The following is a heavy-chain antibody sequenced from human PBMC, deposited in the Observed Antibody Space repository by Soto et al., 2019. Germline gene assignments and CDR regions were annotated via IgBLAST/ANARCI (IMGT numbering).Heavy chain of an antibody. CDR2: ISSSGGLT. J-gene: IGHJ4*02. CDR3: AKVGFAFDY. V-gene: IGHV3-23*01. Sequence: EVQLLESGGRLVLPGGSLRLSCAASGFTFTRSAMNWVRQAPGKGLEWVSGISSSGGLTYYADSVKGRFSISRDNSKNTLYRQMNSLTAGDTAVYYCAKVGFAFDYWGQGTLVTVSS. CDR1: GFTFTRSA. D-gene: IGHD3-10*01.